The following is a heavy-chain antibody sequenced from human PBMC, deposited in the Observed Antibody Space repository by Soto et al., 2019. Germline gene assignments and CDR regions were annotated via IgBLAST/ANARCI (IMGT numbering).Heavy chain of an antibody. Sequence: SETLSLTCTVSGASISSGGYYWSWISQHPGKGLEWIGYIYHSGSTYYNPSLKSRVTISVDRSKNQFSLKLSSVTAADTAVYYCARGAIGSYFGNWFDPWGQGTLVTVSS. CDR3: ARGAIGSYFGNWFDP. J-gene: IGHJ5*02. CDR2: IYHSGST. CDR1: GASISSGGYY. D-gene: IGHD1-26*01. V-gene: IGHV4-30-2*01.